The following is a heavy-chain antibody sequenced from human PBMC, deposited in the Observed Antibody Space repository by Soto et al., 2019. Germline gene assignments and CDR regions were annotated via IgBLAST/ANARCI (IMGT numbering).Heavy chain of an antibody. J-gene: IGHJ3*02. D-gene: IGHD3-22*01. V-gene: IGHV3-30*04. CDR2: ISYDGSNK. CDR1: GFTFSSYA. CDR3: ARAPRGSMIGGAFDI. Sequence: GGSLRLSCAASGFTFSSYAMHWVRQAPGKGLEWVAVISYDGSNKYYADSVKGRFTISRDNSKNTLYLQMNSLRAEDTAVYYCARAPRGSMIGGAFDIWGQGTMVTVSS.